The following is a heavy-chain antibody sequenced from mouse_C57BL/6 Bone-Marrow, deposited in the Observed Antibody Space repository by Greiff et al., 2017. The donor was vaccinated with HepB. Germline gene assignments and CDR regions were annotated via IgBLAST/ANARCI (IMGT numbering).Heavy chain of an antibody. CDR1: GYAFTNYL. V-gene: IGHV1-54*01. J-gene: IGHJ4*01. D-gene: IGHD3-2*02. Sequence: QVQLKESGAELVRPGTSVKVSCKASGYAFTNYLIEWVKQRPGQGLEWIGVINPGSGGTNYNEKFKGKATLTADKSSSTAYMQLSSLTSEDSAVYFCAKTAQAFYAMDYWGQGTSVTVSS. CDR3: AKTAQAFYAMDY. CDR2: INPGSGGT.